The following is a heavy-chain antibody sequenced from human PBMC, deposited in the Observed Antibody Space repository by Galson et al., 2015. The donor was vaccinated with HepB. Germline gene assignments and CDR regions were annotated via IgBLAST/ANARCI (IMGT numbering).Heavy chain of an antibody. J-gene: IGHJ6*02. CDR1: GGSFSGSY. Sequence: ETLSLTCAVYGGSFSGSYWSWIRQSPGKGLEWTGEVNHSGSTNYNPSLKSRVTLSVDTSKNQFSLKLTSVTAADTAVYYCARGFGNSFGYGYYYDGMDVWGQGTTVTVSS. CDR3: ARGFGNSFGYGYYYDGMDV. D-gene: IGHD5-18*01. CDR2: VNHSGST. V-gene: IGHV4-34*01.